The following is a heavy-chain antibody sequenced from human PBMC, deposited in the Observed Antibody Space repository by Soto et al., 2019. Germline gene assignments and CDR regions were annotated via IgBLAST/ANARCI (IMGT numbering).Heavy chain of an antibody. D-gene: IGHD4-4*01. V-gene: IGHV2-5*01. CDR1: GFSLTTAGRG. Sequence: QISLKESGPTVVKPTQTLTLTCTFSGFSLTTAGRGVGWIRQPPGKALEWLALTYWNDDNRYNPSLKSRLTITKDTSKNQVVLTMTNMDPVDTATYYCAHRGYGNYPRDNWFDPWGQGILVIFSS. J-gene: IGHJ5*02. CDR2: TYWNDDN. CDR3: AHRGYGNYPRDNWFDP.